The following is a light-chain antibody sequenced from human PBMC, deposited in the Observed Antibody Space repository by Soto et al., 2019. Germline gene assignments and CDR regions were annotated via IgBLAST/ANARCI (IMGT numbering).Light chain of an antibody. CDR1: QSISSY. Sequence: GDRVTITCRASQSISSYLNWYQQKPGKSPKLLIYAASSLQSGVPSRFSGSGSGTDFTLTINNLQPEDVATYYCQRYYNAPFTFGGGTKVDIK. J-gene: IGKJ4*01. CDR3: QRYYNAPFT. V-gene: IGKV1-39*01. CDR2: AAS.